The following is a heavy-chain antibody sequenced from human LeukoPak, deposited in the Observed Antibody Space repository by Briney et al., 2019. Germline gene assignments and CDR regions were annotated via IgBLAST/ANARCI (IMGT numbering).Heavy chain of an antibody. Sequence: GGSLRLSCAASGFIFSIYSMNWVRQAPGKGLEWVSSISSSSIYIYYADSVKGRFTISRDNAKNSLYLQMNSLRAEDTAVYYCARVRKQWLATDAFDIWGQGTMVTVSS. J-gene: IGHJ3*02. CDR3: ARVRKQWLATDAFDI. CDR2: ISSSSIYI. V-gene: IGHV3-21*01. D-gene: IGHD6-19*01. CDR1: GFIFSIYS.